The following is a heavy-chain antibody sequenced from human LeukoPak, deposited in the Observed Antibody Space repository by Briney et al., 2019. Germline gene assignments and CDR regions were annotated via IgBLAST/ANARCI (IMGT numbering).Heavy chain of an antibody. CDR2: ISSSGSGDNT. CDR3: AKDRTVGASYRYFDL. Sequence: GGSLRLSCAASGFTFSNAWMSWARQAPGKGLEWVSGISSSGSGDNTYYADSVKGRFTISRDSSKNTLFLHMNTLRAEDTAIYYCAKDRTVGASYRYFDLWGRGTLVTVSS. V-gene: IGHV3-23*01. J-gene: IGHJ2*01. D-gene: IGHD1-26*01. CDR1: GFTFSNAW.